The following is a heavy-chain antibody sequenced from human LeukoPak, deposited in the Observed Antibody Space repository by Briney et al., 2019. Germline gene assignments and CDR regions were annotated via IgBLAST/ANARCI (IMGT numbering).Heavy chain of an antibody. CDR3: ARVYCSSTSCYAGFDY. CDR2: INPNSGGT. V-gene: IGHV1-2*02. Sequence: ASVKVSCKASGYTFTGYYMHWVRQAPGQGLEWMGWINPNSGGTNYAQKFQGGVTMTRDTSISTAYMELSRLRSDDTAVYYCARVYCSSTSCYAGFDYWGQGTLVTVSS. J-gene: IGHJ4*02. D-gene: IGHD2-2*01. CDR1: GYTFTGYY.